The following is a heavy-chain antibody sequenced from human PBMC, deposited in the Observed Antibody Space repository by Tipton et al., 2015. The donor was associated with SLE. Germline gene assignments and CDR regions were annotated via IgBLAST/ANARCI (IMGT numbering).Heavy chain of an antibody. Sequence: SLRLSCAASGYPVPTFAMHWVRQAPGKGLEWVAVTSYDETVKYFADSVKGRFTISRDESKNTMYLQMNSLRAEDTAVYYCARETYGYPFDYWGQGTLVTVSS. D-gene: IGHD5-18*01. V-gene: IGHV3-30*04. CDR1: GYPVPTFA. CDR2: TSYDETVK. J-gene: IGHJ4*02. CDR3: ARETYGYPFDY.